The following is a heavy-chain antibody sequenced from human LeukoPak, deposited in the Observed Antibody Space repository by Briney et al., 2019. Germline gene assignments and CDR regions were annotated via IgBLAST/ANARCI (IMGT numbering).Heavy chain of an antibody. Sequence: ASVKVSCEASGYTFTSYGISWVRQAPGQGLEWMGWISAYNGSTNYAQKLQGRVTMTTDTSTSTAYMELRSLRSDDTAVYYCARDWAGGVSRYWGQGTLVTVSS. J-gene: IGHJ4*02. V-gene: IGHV1-18*01. CDR1: GYTFTSYG. D-gene: IGHD3-16*01. CDR3: ARDWAGGVSRY. CDR2: ISAYNGST.